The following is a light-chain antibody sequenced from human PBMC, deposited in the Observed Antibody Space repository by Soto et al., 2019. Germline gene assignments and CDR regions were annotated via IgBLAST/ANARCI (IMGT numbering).Light chain of an antibody. CDR1: QSVSTY. CDR3: QQRRSSLT. J-gene: IGKJ4*01. V-gene: IGKV3-11*01. CDR2: DVS. Sequence: IVWTQSPGTLSLSPGERATLSCRASQSVSTYLAWYQQKSGQAPRLLIYDVSKRATGIPPRFSGSGAGTDFTLTISSLEPEDSATYYCQQRRSSLTFGGGTKVDIK.